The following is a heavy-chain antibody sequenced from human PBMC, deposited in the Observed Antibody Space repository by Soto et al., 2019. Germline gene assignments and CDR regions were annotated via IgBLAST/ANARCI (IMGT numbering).Heavy chain of an antibody. Sequence: PGGSLRLSCAASGFSFSSFAMNWVRQAPGKGLEWVSYISSTGTTIYSADSVKGRFTISRDNAKNSLYLQMDSLTDGDTAVYYCARSVNIGSARWFDPWGQGTLVTVSS. J-gene: IGHJ5*02. CDR1: GFSFSSFA. CDR3: ARSVNIGSARWFDP. D-gene: IGHD3-10*01. V-gene: IGHV3-48*03. CDR2: ISSTGTTI.